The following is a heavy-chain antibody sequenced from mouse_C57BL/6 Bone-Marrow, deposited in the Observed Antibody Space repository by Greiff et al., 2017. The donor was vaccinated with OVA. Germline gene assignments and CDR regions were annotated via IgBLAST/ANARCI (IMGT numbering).Heavy chain of an antibody. J-gene: IGHJ4*01. CDR1: GFTFSSYG. CDR3: ARNGYYGSSSYYYAMDY. V-gene: IGHV5-6*01. CDR2: ISSGGSYT. D-gene: IGHD1-1*01. Sequence: EVKLVESGGDLVKPGGSLKLSCAASGFTFSSYGMSWVRQTPDKRLEWVATISSGGSYTYYPDSVKGRFTISRDNAKNTLYLQMSSLKSEDTAMYYCARNGYYGSSSYYYAMDYWGQGTSVTVSS.